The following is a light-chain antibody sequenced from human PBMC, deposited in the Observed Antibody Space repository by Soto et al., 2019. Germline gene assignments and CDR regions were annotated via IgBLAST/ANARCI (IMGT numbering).Light chain of an antibody. J-gene: IGKJ5*01. CDR2: DAS. CDR1: QSVSNTY. Sequence: IVLTQSPDTLSLSPGETATLSCRASQSVSNTYLAWYQQKPGQAPRLLIYDASNRVTGTPARFRGSGSGTDFTLTISSLEPDDFAVYYCQQRSNWQITFGQGTRLEIK. CDR3: QQRSNWQIT. V-gene: IGKV3D-20*02.